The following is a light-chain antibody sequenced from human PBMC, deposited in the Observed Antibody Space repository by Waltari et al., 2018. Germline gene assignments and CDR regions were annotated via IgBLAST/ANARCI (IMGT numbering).Light chain of an antibody. Sequence: DIVVTQSPLSLPVTPGEPASISCRSSPGLLHRNGNTYLDWYLQKPGQSPQLLIYLGSNRASGVPDRFSGSGSGTDFTLRISRVEADDVGVYYCMQSLQTLWTFGQGTKVEIK. CDR3: MQSLQTLWT. CDR2: LGS. V-gene: IGKV2-28*01. CDR1: PGLLHRNGNTY. J-gene: IGKJ1*01.